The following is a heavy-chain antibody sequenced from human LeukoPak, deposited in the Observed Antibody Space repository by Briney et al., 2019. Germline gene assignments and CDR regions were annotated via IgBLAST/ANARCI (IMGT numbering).Heavy chain of an antibody. V-gene: IGHV4-39*01. Sequence: SETLSLTCNVSGVSISSMSYYWGWIRQPPGKGLEWIGSNYYSGGTDYNPSLKRRVTISVDTSKNQFSLKLTSVTAADTAVYYCASRYYSYYYMDVWGKGTTVIVSS. CDR3: ASRYYSYYYMDV. CDR1: GVSISSMSYY. J-gene: IGHJ6*03. CDR2: NYYSGGT.